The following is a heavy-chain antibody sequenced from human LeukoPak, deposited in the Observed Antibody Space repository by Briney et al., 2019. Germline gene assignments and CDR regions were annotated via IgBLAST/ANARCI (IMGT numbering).Heavy chain of an antibody. D-gene: IGHD3-10*01. CDR1: GFTFSTYW. Sequence: GGSLRLSCAASGFTFSTYWTTWVRQAPGKGLEWVANIKQDGSEKYYVDSVKGRFTISRDNAKNSLYLQMNSLRAEDTAVYYCARGSYGSGSYYQNYWGQGTLVTVSS. V-gene: IGHV3-7*01. J-gene: IGHJ4*02. CDR3: ARGSYGSGSYYQNY. CDR2: IKQDGSEK.